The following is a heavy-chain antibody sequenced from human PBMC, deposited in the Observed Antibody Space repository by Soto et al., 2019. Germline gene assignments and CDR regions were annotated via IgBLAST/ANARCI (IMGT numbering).Heavy chain of an antibody. CDR3: ARETYRGFYFDY. J-gene: IGHJ4*02. CDR2: INSDGSRT. D-gene: IGHD4-4*01. Sequence: EVHLVESGGGLVQAGGSLRLSCAASGFTFTDYWTHWVRQAPGKGLVWVSRINSDGSRTSYADSVMGRFTISRDNAKNTLYVQMNSLRVEDTALYYCARETYRGFYFDYWGQGTLVTVSS. CDR1: GFTFTDYW. V-gene: IGHV3-74*01.